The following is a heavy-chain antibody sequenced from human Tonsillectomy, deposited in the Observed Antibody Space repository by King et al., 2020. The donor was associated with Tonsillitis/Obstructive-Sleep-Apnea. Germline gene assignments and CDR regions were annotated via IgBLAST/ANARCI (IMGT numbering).Heavy chain of an antibody. J-gene: IGHJ6*03. D-gene: IGHD3-3*01. Sequence: VQLVESGGGVVQPGRSLRLSCAASGFTFSSYAMHWVRKAPGKGLEWVAVISYDGSNKYYADSVKGGFTISRDSSKNTLYLQMNRLRAEDTAVYYCARDGAQYYDFWSGYYYYYYMDVWGKGTTVTVSS. CDR1: GFTFSSYA. CDR2: ISYDGSNK. CDR3: ARDGAQYYDFWSGYYYYYYMDV. V-gene: IGHV3-30*01.